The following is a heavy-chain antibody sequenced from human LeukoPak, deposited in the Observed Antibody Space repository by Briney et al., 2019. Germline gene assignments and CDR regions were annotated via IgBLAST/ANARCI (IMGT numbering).Heavy chain of an antibody. Sequence: ARSLRLSCAASGFTFSSYGMHWVRQAPGKGLEGVAAISYDGSNKYYADSVKGRFTISRDNSKNTLYLQMNSLRAEDTAVYYCAKQGITGPGGYFDYWGQGTLVTVSS. D-gene: IGHD1-20*01. CDR1: GFTFSSYG. CDR2: ISYDGSNK. J-gene: IGHJ4*02. V-gene: IGHV3-30*18. CDR3: AKQGITGPGGYFDY.